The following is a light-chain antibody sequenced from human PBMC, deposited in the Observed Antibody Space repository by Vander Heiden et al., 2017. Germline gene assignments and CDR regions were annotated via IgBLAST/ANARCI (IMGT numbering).Light chain of an antibody. J-gene: IGKJ2*01. CDR1: QSISSD. V-gene: IGKV1-39*01. Sequence: DIQMTQSPSSLSASVGNRVTISYRASQSISSDLNWYQQKAGKAPKLLIYAASNLRSGVPSRFSGSGSGTDFTLTINSLQPEDFATYFCQQSFSSPYTFGQGTKLEIK. CDR3: QQSFSSPYT. CDR2: AAS.